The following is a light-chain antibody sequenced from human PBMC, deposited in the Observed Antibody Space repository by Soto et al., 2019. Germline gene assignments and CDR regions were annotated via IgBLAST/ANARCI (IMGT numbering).Light chain of an antibody. V-gene: IGKV1-17*01. CDR2: LAS. CDR3: LQHNSYPLT. Sequence: DIQMTQSPSSLSASVGDRVTITCRMSQGIRNYLGWYQQRPGKAPKRLIYLASSLQSGVPSRFSGSGSGTEFTLTISSLQPEDFATYYCLQHNSYPLTFGHGTKVDIK. CDR1: QGIRNY. J-gene: IGKJ3*01.